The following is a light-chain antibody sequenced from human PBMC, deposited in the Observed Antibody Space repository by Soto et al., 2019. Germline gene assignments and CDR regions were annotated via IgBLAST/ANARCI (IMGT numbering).Light chain of an antibody. J-gene: IGKJ1*01. Sequence: EIVMTQSPATLSVSPGERATLSCRASQNLGTLYLAWFQQKSGQAPRLLIYSASRRATGIPDRFTGSGSGTDFTLTINRVEPEDFAVYFCQQYAGSPRTFGQGTKV. V-gene: IGKV3-20*01. CDR3: QQYAGSPRT. CDR1: QNLGTLY. CDR2: SAS.